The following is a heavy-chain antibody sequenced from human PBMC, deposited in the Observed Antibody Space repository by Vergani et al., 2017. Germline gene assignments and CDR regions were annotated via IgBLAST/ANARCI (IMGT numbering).Heavy chain of an antibody. CDR3: AKDFLATYYYGSGSYSGFDY. J-gene: IGHJ4*02. V-gene: IGHV3-21*04. D-gene: IGHD3-10*01. CDR2: ISSSSSYI. CDR1: GFTFSSYA. Sequence: EVQLLESVGGLVQPGGSLRLSCAASGFTFSSYAMSWVRQAPGKGLEWVSSISSSSSYIYYADSVKGRFTISRDNAKNSLYLQMNSLRAEDTAVYYCAKDFLATYYYGSGSYSGFDYWGQGTLVTVSS.